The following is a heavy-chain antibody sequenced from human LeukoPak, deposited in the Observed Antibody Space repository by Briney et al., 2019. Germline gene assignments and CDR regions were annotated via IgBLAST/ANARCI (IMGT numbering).Heavy chain of an antibody. D-gene: IGHD6-19*01. CDR3: ARAAVAGWEEGYFDL. CDR2: INHSGST. J-gene: IGHJ2*01. V-gene: IGHV4-34*01. Sequence: PSETLSLTCAVYGGSFSGYYWSWIRQPPGKGLEWIGEINHSGSTNYNPSLKSRVTISVDTSKNQFSLKLSSVTAADTAVYYCARAAVAGWEEGYFDLWGRGTLVTVSS. CDR1: GGSFSGYY.